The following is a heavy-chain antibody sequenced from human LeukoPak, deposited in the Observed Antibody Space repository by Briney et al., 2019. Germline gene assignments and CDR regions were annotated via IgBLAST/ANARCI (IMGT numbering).Heavy chain of an antibody. V-gene: IGHV3-7*01. D-gene: IGHD4-17*01. Sequence: GGSLRLSCAASGFTLSSYWMSWVRQAPGKGLEWVANIKEDGGGKYYVDSVKGRFTISRDNARNSLYLQMNSLRVEDTAVYYCARARFETTVTALIRKKNYYYYYMDVWGKGTTVTVSS. CDR2: IKEDGGGK. J-gene: IGHJ6*03. CDR1: GFTLSSYW. CDR3: ARARFETTVTALIRKKNYYYYYMDV.